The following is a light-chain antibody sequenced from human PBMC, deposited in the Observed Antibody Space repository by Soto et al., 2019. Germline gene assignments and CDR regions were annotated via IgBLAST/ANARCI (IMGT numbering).Light chain of an antibody. J-gene: IGKJ4*01. CDR2: DAS. CDR3: QQYDKWPPT. CDR1: QSISSK. Sequence: EIVMTQSPATLSVSPGKRATLSCRASQSISSKLAWYQQRPGQAPRLLIFDASTKGTGVPVRFRGSGSGTEFTLTISGLQSEDFAVYCCQQYDKWPPTFGGGTKVEIK. V-gene: IGKV3-15*01.